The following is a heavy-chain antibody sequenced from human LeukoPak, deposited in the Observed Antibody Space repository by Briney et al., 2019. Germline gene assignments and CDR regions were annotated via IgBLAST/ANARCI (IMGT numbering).Heavy chain of an antibody. J-gene: IGHJ4*02. Sequence: PGGSLRLSCAASGFTFSNYAMSWVRQAPGKGLEWVSGISGSGDSTYYGDSVKGRFTISRDNSKNTLFLQMKSLRAEDTAVYYCAKEKQRNFDYWGQGTLVTVSS. V-gene: IGHV3-23*01. CDR3: AKEKQRNFDY. CDR1: GFTFSNYA. CDR2: ISGSGDST.